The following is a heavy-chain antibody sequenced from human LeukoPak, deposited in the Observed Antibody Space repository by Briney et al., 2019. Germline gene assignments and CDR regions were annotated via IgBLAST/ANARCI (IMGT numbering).Heavy chain of an antibody. Sequence: GRSLRLSCAASGFTFSSYGMHWVRQAPGKGLEWVAVIWYDGSNKYYADSVKGRFTISRDNSKNTLYLQMNSLRAEDTAVYYCARVIYDSSGYYFDYWGQGTLVTVSS. CDR3: ARVIYDSSGYYFDY. D-gene: IGHD3-22*01. V-gene: IGHV3-33*01. CDR2: IWYDGSNK. CDR1: GFTFSSYG. J-gene: IGHJ4*02.